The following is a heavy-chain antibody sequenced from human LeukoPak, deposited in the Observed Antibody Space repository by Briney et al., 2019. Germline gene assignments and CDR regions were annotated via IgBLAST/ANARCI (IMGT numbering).Heavy chain of an antibody. Sequence: PGGSLRLSCAASGFTFSDYAMSWVRQAPGRGLEWVSGIGSSGDNTDYATSVKGRFTISRDNTKTTLHLLMNSLRVEDTATYYCAKGRNSGSYFGIDPWGQGTPVSVSS. D-gene: IGHD3-10*01. CDR1: GFTFSDYA. V-gene: IGHV3-23*01. CDR2: IGSSGDNT. CDR3: AKGRNSGSYFGIDP. J-gene: IGHJ5*02.